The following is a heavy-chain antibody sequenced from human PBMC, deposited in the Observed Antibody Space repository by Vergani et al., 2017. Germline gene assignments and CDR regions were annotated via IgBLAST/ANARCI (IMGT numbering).Heavy chain of an antibody. Sequence: QLHLQESGPGLVKPSETLSLTCTVSGGSIIYGAFYWGWIRQSPGKGLEWIGSIYYSENKFYNPSLESRVTLSIDTTKNQFSLKLKSVTAADTAVYYCARCFRDEGMIYGWTVENWFDPWGQGTLVTVSS. J-gene: IGHJ5*02. D-gene: IGHD6-19*01. CDR2: IYYSENK. CDR1: GGSIIYGAFY. CDR3: ARCFRDEGMIYGWTVENWFDP. V-gene: IGHV4-39*01.